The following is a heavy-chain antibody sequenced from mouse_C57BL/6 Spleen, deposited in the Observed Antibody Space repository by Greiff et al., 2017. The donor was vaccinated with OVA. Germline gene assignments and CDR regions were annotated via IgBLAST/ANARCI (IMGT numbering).Heavy chain of an antibody. J-gene: IGHJ3*01. V-gene: IGHV5-9-1*02. D-gene: IGHD1-1*01. CDR3: TRDADYYGSSSFAY. Sequence: EVKLVESGEGLVKPGGSLKLSCAASGFTFSSYAMSWVRQTPEKRLEWVAYISSGGDYIYYADTVKGRFTISRDNARNTLYLQMSSLKSEDTAMYYCTRDADYYGSSSFAYWGQGTLVTVSA. CDR1: GFTFSSYA. CDR2: ISSGGDYI.